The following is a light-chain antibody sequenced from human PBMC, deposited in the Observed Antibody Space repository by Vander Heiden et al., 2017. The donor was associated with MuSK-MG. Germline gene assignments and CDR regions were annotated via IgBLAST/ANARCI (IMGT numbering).Light chain of an antibody. Sequence: DIQMTQSPSSLSTYVGDSVTITCRASQNIGRYLNWYQQKPGNAPKLLIYAASTLHMGVASRFSGGGYGKDFSLTISSRQPEDFAAYYCQHIDNKPPRTFGQGTKLEIK. J-gene: IGKJ1*01. V-gene: IGKV1-39*01. CDR1: QNIGRY. CDR2: AAS. CDR3: QHIDNKPPRT.